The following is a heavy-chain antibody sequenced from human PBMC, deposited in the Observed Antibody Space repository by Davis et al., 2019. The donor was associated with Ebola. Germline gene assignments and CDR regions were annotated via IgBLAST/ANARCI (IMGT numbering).Heavy chain of an antibody. CDR3: ASVSIAARSTPFGWFDP. CDR2: IDPSDSYT. D-gene: IGHD6-6*01. Sequence: GESLKISCKGSGYSFTSYWIGWVRQMPGKGLEWMGRIDPSDSYTNYSPSFQGHVTISADKSISTAYLQWSSLKASDTAMYYCASVSIAARSTPFGWFDPWGQGTLVTVSS. CDR1: GYSFTSYW. J-gene: IGHJ5*02. V-gene: IGHV5-10-1*01.